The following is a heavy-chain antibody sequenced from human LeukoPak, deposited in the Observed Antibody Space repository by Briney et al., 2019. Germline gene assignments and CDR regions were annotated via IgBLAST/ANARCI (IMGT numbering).Heavy chain of an antibody. Sequence: VASVKVSCKVSGYTLTEMSIHWVRQAPGGALEWMGGFDPGDGETVYAPKFQGRVTMTEDTSADTAYMELSSLRSEDTAVYYCTTCLNGAGQPVAIYYYGMDVWGQGTTVTVSS. V-gene: IGHV1-24*01. J-gene: IGHJ6*02. CDR3: TTCLNGAGQPVAIYYYGMDV. CDR2: FDPGDGET. CDR1: GYTLTEMS. D-gene: IGHD2-2*01.